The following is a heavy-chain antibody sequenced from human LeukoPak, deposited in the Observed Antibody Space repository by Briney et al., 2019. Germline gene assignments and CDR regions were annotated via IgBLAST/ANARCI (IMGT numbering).Heavy chain of an antibody. CDR2: INPNSGGT. D-gene: IGHD2/OR15-2a*01. Sequence: ASVKVSCKASGYTFTSYSINWVRQAPGQGLEWMGWINPNSGGTNYAQKFQGRVTMTRDTSISTAYMELSRLRSDDTAVYYCARGVYSYSTYFDYWGQGTLVTVSS. CDR3: ARGVYSYSTYFDY. V-gene: IGHV1-2*02. CDR1: GYTFTSYS. J-gene: IGHJ4*02.